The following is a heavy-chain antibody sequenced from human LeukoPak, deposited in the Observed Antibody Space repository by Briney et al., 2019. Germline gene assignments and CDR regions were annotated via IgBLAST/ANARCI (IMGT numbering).Heavy chain of an antibody. J-gene: IGHJ3*02. CDR1: GFTFSSYS. D-gene: IGHD1-26*01. CDR3: ARAYSGSYYDAFDI. V-gene: IGHV3-21*01. Sequence: GGSLRLSCAASGFTFSSYSMNWVRQAPGKGLEWVSSINSDSSLMFYAESVKGRFTISRDNAKNSLYLQMNSLRAEDTAVYYCARAYSGSYYDAFDIWGQGTMVTVSS. CDR2: INSDSSLM.